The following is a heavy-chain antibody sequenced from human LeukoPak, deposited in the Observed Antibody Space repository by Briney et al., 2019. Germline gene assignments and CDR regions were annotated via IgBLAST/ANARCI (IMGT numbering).Heavy chain of an antibody. CDR2: IYYSGST. Sequence: SETLSLTCTVSGGSISSGDYYWSWIRQPPGKGLEWIGYIYYSGSTYYNPSLKSRVTISVDTSKNQFSLKLSSVTAADTAVYYCARVLSDYPYYYYGVDVWGQGTTVTVSS. CDR3: ARVLSDYPYYYYGVDV. D-gene: IGHD1-26*01. CDR1: GGSISSGDYY. J-gene: IGHJ6*02. V-gene: IGHV4-30-4*01.